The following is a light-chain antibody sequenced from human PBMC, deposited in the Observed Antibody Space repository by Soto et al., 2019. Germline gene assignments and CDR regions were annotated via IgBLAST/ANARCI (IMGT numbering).Light chain of an antibody. Sequence: DIQMTQSPSSVSASVGDRVTITCRASQGISSWLDWYQQKPGKAPKLLSYAASSLQSGVPSRFSGSGSGTDFTLTISSLQPEDFATYYCQQANSFPLTFGGGTKVEIK. J-gene: IGKJ4*01. CDR1: QGISSW. CDR3: QQANSFPLT. CDR2: AAS. V-gene: IGKV1-12*01.